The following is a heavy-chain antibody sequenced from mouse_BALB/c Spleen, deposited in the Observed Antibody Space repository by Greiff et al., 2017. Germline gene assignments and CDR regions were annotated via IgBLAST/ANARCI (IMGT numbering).Heavy chain of an antibody. CDR2: ISSGGGST. Sequence: EVQVVESGGGLVKPGGSLKLSCAASGFAFSSYDMSWVRQTPEKRLEWVAYISSGGGSTYYPDTVKGRFTISRDNAKNTLYLQMSSLKSEDTAMYYCARRRSAMDYWGQGTSVTVSS. CDR1: GFAFSSYD. CDR3: ARRRSAMDY. J-gene: IGHJ4*01. V-gene: IGHV5-12-1*01.